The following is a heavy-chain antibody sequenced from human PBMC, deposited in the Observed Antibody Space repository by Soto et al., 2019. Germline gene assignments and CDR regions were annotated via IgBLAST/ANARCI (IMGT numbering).Heavy chain of an antibody. J-gene: IGHJ4*02. V-gene: IGHV3-23*01. CDR3: AKNWDTTFSSSSH. D-gene: IGHD6-6*01. CDR2: ISGSAGST. CDR1: GFTFTTYA. Sequence: EVQLLESGGGLVQPGGSLRLSCAASGFTFTTYAMSWVRQATGKGLEWVSAISGSAGSTYYADSVKGRFTISRDNSKNTLSLQMNSLRAEDTAVYYCAKNWDTTFSSSSHWGQGTLVSVSS.